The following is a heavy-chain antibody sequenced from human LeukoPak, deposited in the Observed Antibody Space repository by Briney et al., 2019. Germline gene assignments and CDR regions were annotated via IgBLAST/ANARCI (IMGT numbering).Heavy chain of an antibody. D-gene: IGHD3-10*01. CDR3: ARKAAGWGVLDH. V-gene: IGHV3-7*03. Sequence: GGSLRLSCAASGFIFETYWMNWVRQVPGEGLEWVANMKHDGSEEYYVESVKGRFTISRDNANKLLYLQMDSLRAEDTAIYYCARKAAGWGVLDHWGQGILVTVSS. CDR2: MKHDGSEE. J-gene: IGHJ4*02. CDR1: GFIFETYW.